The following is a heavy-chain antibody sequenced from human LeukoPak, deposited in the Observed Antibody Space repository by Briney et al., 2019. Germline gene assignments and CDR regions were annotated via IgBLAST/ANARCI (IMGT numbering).Heavy chain of an antibody. J-gene: IGHJ4*02. CDR1: GYTFTSYG. V-gene: IGHV1-8*02. CDR3: AREHVTPGDIVVVPAALPDY. CDR2: MNPNSGNT. D-gene: IGHD2-2*01. Sequence: ASVKVSCKASGYTFTSYGISWVRQAPGQGLEWMGWMNPNSGNTGYAQKFQGRVTMTRDTSISTAYMELSRLRSDDTAVYYCAREHVTPGDIVVVPAALPDYWGQGTLVTVSS.